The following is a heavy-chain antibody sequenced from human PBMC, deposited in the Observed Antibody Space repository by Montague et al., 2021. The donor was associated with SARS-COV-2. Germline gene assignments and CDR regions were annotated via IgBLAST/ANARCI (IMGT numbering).Heavy chain of an antibody. Sequence: SETLSLTCLVSGDSVDSFSWSWTRQSPGKGLEWIGSISDSGTTHINPALKSRAAISTDRSKNEISLRMTSVTAADTAVYSCARHQDLFSTEGVIGFDIWGHGTMVIVSS. CDR1: GDSVDSFS. V-gene: IGHV4-59*08. CDR3: ARHQDLFSTEGVIGFDI. CDR2: ISDSGTT. J-gene: IGHJ3*02. D-gene: IGHD2-21*01.